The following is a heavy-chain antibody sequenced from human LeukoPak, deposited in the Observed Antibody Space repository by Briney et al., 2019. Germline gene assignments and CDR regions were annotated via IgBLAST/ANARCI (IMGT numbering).Heavy chain of an antibody. D-gene: IGHD5-18*01. CDR2: ISSSGSTI. J-gene: IGHJ4*02. CDR1: GFTFSNVW. Sequence: PGGSLRLSCAASGFTFSNVWMSWVRQAPGKGLEWVSYISSSGSTIYYADSVKGRFTISRDNAKNSLYLQMNSLRAEDTAVYYCASSQQLWFARFDYWGQGTLVTVSS. V-gene: IGHV3-11*04. CDR3: ASSQQLWFARFDY.